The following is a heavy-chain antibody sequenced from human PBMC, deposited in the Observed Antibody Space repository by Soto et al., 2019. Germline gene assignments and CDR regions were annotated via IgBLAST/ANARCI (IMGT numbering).Heavy chain of an antibody. J-gene: IGHJ4*02. CDR2: ISGSGGST. D-gene: IGHD3-16*02. Sequence: GGSLRLSCAASGFTFSSYAMSWVRQAPGKGLEWVSAISGSGGSTYYADSVKGRFTISRDNSKNTLYLQMNSLRAEDTAVYYCAKDLYPNTEEKDKFDYWGQGTLVTVSS. CDR1: GFTFSSYA. V-gene: IGHV3-23*01. CDR3: AKDLYPNTEEKDKFDY.